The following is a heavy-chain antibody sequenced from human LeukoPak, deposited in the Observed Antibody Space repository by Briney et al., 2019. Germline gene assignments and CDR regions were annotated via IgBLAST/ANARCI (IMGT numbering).Heavy chain of an antibody. D-gene: IGHD3-22*01. Sequence: SETLSLTCAVYGGSFSGYYWSWIRQPPGKGLEWIGEINHSGSTNYNPSLKSRVTISVDTSKNQFSLKLSSVTAADTAVYYCASQTTYYYDSSGYYYYWVFDYWGQGTLVTVSS. CDR2: INHSGST. V-gene: IGHV4-34*01. CDR1: GGSFSGYY. J-gene: IGHJ4*02. CDR3: ASQTTYYYDSSGYYYYWVFDY.